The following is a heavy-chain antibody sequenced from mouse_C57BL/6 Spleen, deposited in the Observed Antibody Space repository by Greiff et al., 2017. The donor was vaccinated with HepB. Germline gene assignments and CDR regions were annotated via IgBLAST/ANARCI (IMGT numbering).Heavy chain of an antibody. V-gene: IGHV7-3*01. Sequence: EVMLVESGGGLVQPGGSLSLSCAASGFTFTDYYMSWVRQPPGKALEWLGFIRNKANGYTTEYSASVKGRFTISRDNSQSILYLQMNALRAEDSATYYCARYKIYYGNEYFDVWGTGTTVTVSS. CDR1: GFTFTDYY. D-gene: IGHD2-1*01. CDR3: ARYKIYYGNEYFDV. CDR2: IRNKANGYTT. J-gene: IGHJ1*03.